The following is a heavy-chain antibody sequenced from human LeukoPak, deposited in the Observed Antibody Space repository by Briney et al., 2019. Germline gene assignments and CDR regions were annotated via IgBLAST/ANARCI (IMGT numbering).Heavy chain of an antibody. CDR3: ATGYCSSTSCRSYYYYYYMDV. CDR2: ISYDGSNK. CDR1: GFTFSSYA. D-gene: IGHD2-2*01. V-gene: IGHV3-30-3*01. J-gene: IGHJ6*03. Sequence: GRSLRLSCAASGFTFSSYAMHWVRQAPGKGLEWVAVISYDGSNKYYADSVKGRFTISRDNSKNTLYLQMNSLRAEDTAVYYCATGYCSSTSCRSYYYYYYMDVWGKGTTVTVSS.